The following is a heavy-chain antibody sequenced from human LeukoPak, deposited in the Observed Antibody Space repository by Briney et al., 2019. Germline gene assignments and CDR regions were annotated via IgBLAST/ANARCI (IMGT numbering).Heavy chain of an antibody. Sequence: TSETLSLTCAVSGGSISSSNWWSWVRQPPGKGLEWIGEIYHSGSTNYNPSLKSRVTISVDKSKNQFSLKLSSVTAADTAVYYCARDLDYGGNFLGYWGQGTLVTVSS. V-gene: IGHV4-4*02. J-gene: IGHJ4*02. CDR1: GGSISSSNW. CDR2: IYHSGST. CDR3: ARDLDYGGNFLGY. D-gene: IGHD4-23*01.